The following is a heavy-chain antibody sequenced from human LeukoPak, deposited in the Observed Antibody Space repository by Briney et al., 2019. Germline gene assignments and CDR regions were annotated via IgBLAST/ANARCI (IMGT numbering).Heavy chain of an antibody. Sequence: SETLSLTCAVYGGSFSGYYWSWIRQPPGKGLEWIGEINHSGSTNYNPSLKSRVTISVDTSKNQLSLKLSSVTAADTAVYYCARFWSGYYSYYFDYWGQGTLVTVSS. CDR1: GGSFSGYY. CDR2: INHSGST. J-gene: IGHJ4*02. D-gene: IGHD3-3*01. CDR3: ARFWSGYYSYYFDY. V-gene: IGHV4-34*01.